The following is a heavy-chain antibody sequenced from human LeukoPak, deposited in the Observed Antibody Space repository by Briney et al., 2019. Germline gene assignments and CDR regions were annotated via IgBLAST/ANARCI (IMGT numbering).Heavy chain of an antibody. J-gene: IGHJ4*02. Sequence: PGGSLRLSCAASGFTFSSYSMNWVRQAPGKGLEWVSHITASGTAMFYADSVKGRFTISRDNAKNSLYLQMNSLRAEDTAVYYCARDPGYDYVWGSYRYTLGDFDYWGQGTLVTVSS. V-gene: IGHV3-48*04. D-gene: IGHD3-16*02. CDR1: GFTFSSYS. CDR2: ITASGTAM. CDR3: ARDPGYDYVWGSYRYTLGDFDY.